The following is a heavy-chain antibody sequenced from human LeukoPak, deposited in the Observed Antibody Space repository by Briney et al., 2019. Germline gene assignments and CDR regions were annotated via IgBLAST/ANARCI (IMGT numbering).Heavy chain of an antibody. CDR3: AELGITMIGGV. Sequence: GGSLRLSCAASGFTFSDYYMNWIRQAPGKGLEWVSYISSGANTIYYADSVKGRFTISRDNAKNSLFLQMNSLRAEDTAVYYCAELGITMIGGVWGKGTTVTISS. J-gene: IGHJ6*04. D-gene: IGHD3-10*02. CDR2: ISSGANTI. V-gene: IGHV3-11*04. CDR1: GFTFSDYY.